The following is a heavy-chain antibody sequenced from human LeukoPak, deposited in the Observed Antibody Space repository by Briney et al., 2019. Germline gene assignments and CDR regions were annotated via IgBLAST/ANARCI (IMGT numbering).Heavy chain of an antibody. CDR3: AREGYYDILTGYSELDY. J-gene: IGHJ4*02. V-gene: IGHV4-59*10. D-gene: IGHD3-9*01. CDR2: IYTSGST. CDR1: GGSFSGYY. Sequence: PSETLSLTCAVYGGSFSGYYWSWIRQPPGKGLEWIGRIYTSGSTNYNPSLKSRVTISVDTSKNQFSLKLSSVTAADTAVYYCAREGYYDILTGYSELDYWGQGTLVTVSS.